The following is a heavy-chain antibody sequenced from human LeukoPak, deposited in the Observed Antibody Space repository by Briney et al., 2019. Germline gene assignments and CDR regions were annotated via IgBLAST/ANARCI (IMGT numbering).Heavy chain of an antibody. CDR3: AKRDC. J-gene: IGHJ4*02. CDR1: GFIFSNSA. CDR2: ISGSGART. Sequence: GGSLRLSCAASGFIFSNSAMSWVRQAPGKGLEWVSAISGSGARTYYADSVKGRFTISRDNSKSTLYLQMNTLRAEDTAVYYCAKRDCWGQGTLVTVSS. V-gene: IGHV3-23*01.